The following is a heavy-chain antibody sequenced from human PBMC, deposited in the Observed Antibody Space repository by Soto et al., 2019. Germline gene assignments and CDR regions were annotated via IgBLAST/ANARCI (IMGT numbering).Heavy chain of an antibody. CDR3: ATDRYGSSWFYYYYYGTDV. Sequence: ASVKVSCKVSGYTLTELSMHWVRQAPGKGLEWMGGFDPEDGETIYAQKFQGRVTMTEDTSTDTAYMELSSLRSEDTAVYYCATDRYGSSWFYYYYYGTDVWGQGTTVTVSS. D-gene: IGHD6-13*01. J-gene: IGHJ6*02. CDR1: GYTLTELS. CDR2: FDPEDGET. V-gene: IGHV1-24*01.